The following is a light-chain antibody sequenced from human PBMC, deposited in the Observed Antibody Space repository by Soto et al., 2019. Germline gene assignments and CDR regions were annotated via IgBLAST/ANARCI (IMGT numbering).Light chain of an antibody. CDR1: QSVLYSSNNKNY. Sequence: DIVMTQSPDSLAVSLGERATINCKSSQSVLYSSNNKNYLAWYQQKPGQPPKLLIYWASTRKSGVPDRFSGSGSGTDFTLTISSLQAEDVAVYYCQQYYSTPITFGQGTRLEI. J-gene: IGKJ5*01. V-gene: IGKV4-1*01. CDR3: QQYYSTPIT. CDR2: WAS.